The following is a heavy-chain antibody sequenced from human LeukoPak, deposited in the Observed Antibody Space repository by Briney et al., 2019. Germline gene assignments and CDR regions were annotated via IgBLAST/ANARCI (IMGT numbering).Heavy chain of an antibody. Sequence: PGGSLRLSCVASGFTFSSYGMHWVRQAPGKGLEWVAIIWYDGSNQYYADSVKGRFTTSRDNSKNTPYLQMSSLRAEDTAVYYCAKERYVAAAGTILSFDSWGQGTLVTASS. CDR2: IWYDGSNQ. D-gene: IGHD6-13*01. CDR1: GFTFSSYG. V-gene: IGHV3-33*06. J-gene: IGHJ4*02. CDR3: AKERYVAAAGTILSFDS.